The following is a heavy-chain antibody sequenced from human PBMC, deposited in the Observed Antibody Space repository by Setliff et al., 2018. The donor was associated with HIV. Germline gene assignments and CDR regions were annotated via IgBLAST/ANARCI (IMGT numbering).Heavy chain of an antibody. Sequence: SETLSLTCSVSGYSITSAYYWGWIRQPPGKGLEWIGNLYQTGTTYHNPSLKSRVTISIDTSKNQFSLRMSSVTAADTAIYFCAGISPMTTVVFDYWGQGTLVTVSS. CDR3: AGISPMTTVVFDY. CDR1: GYSITSAYY. J-gene: IGHJ4*02. D-gene: IGHD4-17*01. V-gene: IGHV4-38-2*01. CDR2: LYQTGTT.